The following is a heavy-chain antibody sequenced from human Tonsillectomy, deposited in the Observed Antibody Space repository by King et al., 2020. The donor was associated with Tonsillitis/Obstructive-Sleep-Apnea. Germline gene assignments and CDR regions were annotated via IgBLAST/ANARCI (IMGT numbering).Heavy chain of an antibody. CDR1: GFTFDYA. D-gene: IGHD6-13*01. Sequence: VQLVESGGGLVQPGRSLRLSCAASGFTFDYAMHWVRQAPGKGLEWVSGISWNGDSIVYADSVEGRFTISRDNAKNFLYLQMDSLRAEDTAFYYCAKGTPAEAEDWFDPWGQGTLVTVSS. J-gene: IGHJ5*02. CDR3: AKGTPAEAEDWFDP. V-gene: IGHV3-9*01. CDR2: ISWNGDSI.